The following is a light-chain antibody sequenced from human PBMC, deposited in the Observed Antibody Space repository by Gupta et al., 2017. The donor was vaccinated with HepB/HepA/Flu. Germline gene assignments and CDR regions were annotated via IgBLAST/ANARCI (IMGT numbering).Light chain of an antibody. Sequence: EIVLTQSPGTLSFSPGEGATLSCRASQSVSTSYLAWYQQKPGQAPRLLIYGTYTRATGIPDRFSGSGSGTDFSLTISRLEPDDFAVYHCHQHCYSPYRFGQGTKLEMK. CDR1: QSVSTSY. J-gene: IGKJ2*03. CDR3: HQHCYSPYR. CDR2: GTY. V-gene: IGKV3-20*01.